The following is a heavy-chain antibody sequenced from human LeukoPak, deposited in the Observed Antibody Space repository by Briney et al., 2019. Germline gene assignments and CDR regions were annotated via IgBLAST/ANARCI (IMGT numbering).Heavy chain of an antibody. D-gene: IGHD2-15*01. J-gene: IGHJ4*02. CDR1: GVSINSGSYY. V-gene: IGHV4-39*01. CDR3: ARHFRVGYCSGGSCSQIHY. CDR2: ISDSGST. Sequence: PSETLSLTCTVSGVSINSGSYYWGWIRQPRGRGLEWIGTISDSGSTYYTPSLKSRVTISVDKSKNQFSLKLSSVTAADTAVYYCARHFRVGYCSGGSCSQIHYWGQGTLVTVSS.